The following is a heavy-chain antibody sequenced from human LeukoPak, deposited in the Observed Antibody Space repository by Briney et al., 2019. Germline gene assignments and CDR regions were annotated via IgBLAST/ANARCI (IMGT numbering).Heavy chain of an antibody. CDR3: TTYNDRDAFDI. Sequence: GGSLRLSCAGSGFTFGKDWMSWVRQAPGKGLEWVGRIKNKIDGGTTDDAAPVKGRFTISRDDSKNTLYLQMNSLKTEDTAVYYCTTYNDRDAFDIWGQGTMVTVSP. D-gene: IGHD1-14*01. CDR2: IKNKIDGGTT. J-gene: IGHJ3*02. V-gene: IGHV3-15*01. CDR1: GFTFGKDW.